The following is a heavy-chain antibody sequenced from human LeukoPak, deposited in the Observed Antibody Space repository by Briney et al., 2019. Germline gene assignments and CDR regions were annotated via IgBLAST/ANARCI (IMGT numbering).Heavy chain of an antibody. V-gene: IGHV1-2*02. CDR3: AVTYSNYDFDY. J-gene: IGHJ4*02. D-gene: IGHD4-11*01. CDR2: INPDSGVT. CDR1: GYMFTGYY. Sequence: GASVKVSCKASGYMFTGYYMHWVRQDPGQGLEWMGWINPDSGVTKYAQKFQGRATMTRDTSISTAYMELSRLRSDDTAVYYCAVTYSNYDFDYWGQGTLVTVSS.